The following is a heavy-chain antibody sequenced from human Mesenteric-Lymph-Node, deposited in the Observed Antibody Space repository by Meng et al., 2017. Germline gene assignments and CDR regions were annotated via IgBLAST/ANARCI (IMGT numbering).Heavy chain of an antibody. CDR3: ARGGKNYYDSSGYYVFDS. CDR2: INPNSGGT. CDR1: GYTFTSYG. D-gene: IGHD3-22*01. V-gene: IGHV1-2*02. Sequence: ASVKVSCKTSGYTFTSYGISWVRQAPGQGLEWMGWINPNSGGTSYAQKFQGRVTTTRDTSISTAYMDLSSLRSDDTAVYFCARGGKNYYDSSGYYVFDSWGQGTLVTVSS. J-gene: IGHJ5*01.